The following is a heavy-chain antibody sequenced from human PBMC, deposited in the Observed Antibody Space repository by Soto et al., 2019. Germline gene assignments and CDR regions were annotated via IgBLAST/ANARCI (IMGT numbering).Heavy chain of an antibody. CDR3: ARTFRDIVVVVAATDWFDP. CDR1: GDSVSSNSAA. CDR2: TYYRSKWYN. J-gene: IGHJ5*02. Sequence: SQTLSLTCAISGDSVSSNSAAWNWIRQSPSRGLEWLGRTYYRSKWYNDYAVSAKSRITINPDTSKNQFSLQLNSVTPEDTAVYYCARTFRDIVVVVAATDWFDPWGQGTLVTVSS. V-gene: IGHV6-1*01. D-gene: IGHD2-15*01.